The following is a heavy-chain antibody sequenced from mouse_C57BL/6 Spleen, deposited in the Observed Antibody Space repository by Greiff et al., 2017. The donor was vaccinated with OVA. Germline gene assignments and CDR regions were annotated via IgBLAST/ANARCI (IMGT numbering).Heavy chain of an antibody. J-gene: IGHJ2*01. V-gene: IGHV1-72*01. CDR2: IDPNRGGT. Sequence: QVQLQQPGAELVKPGASVKLSCKASGYTFTSYWMHWVKQRPGRGLEWIGRIDPNRGGTKYNEKLKSKATLTVDKPASTAYMQLSSLTSEDSAVYYWASHYYGSSYGNYWGQGTTLTVSS. D-gene: IGHD1-1*01. CDR3: ASHYYGSSYGNY. CDR1: GYTFTSYW.